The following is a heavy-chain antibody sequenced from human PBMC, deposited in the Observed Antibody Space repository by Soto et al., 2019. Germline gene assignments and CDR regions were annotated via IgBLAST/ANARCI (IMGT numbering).Heavy chain of an antibody. V-gene: IGHV1-3*01. CDR2: INAGNGNT. J-gene: IGHJ5*02. Sequence: QVQLVQSGAEVKKPGASVEVSCKASGYTFTSYAMHWVRQAPGQRLEWMGWINAGNGNTKYSQKFQGRVTITRDTSASTAYMELSSLRSEDTAVYYCARGKGAGTLLNWFDPWGQGTLVTVSS. CDR1: GYTFTSYA. D-gene: IGHD1-1*01. CDR3: ARGKGAGTLLNWFDP.